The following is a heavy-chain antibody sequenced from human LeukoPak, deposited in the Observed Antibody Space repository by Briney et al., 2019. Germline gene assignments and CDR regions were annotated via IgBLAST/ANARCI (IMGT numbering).Heavy chain of an antibody. CDR3: ARGRGAFDI. CDR1: GGSFSDYY. J-gene: IGHJ3*02. D-gene: IGHD3-10*01. V-gene: IGHV4-34*01. Sequence: SETLSLTCAVYGGSFSDYYWSWIRQPPGKDLERIGEIHHSGSANYNPSLKSRVTMSVDTSKNQFSLNLTSVTAADTAVYYCARGRGAFDIWVRGTMVTVSS. CDR2: IHHSGSA.